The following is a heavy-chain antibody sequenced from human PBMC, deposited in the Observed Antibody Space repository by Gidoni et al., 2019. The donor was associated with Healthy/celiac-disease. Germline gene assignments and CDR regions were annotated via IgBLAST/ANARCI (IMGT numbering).Heavy chain of an antibody. CDR3: ATSSGYYYVGVYYFDY. D-gene: IGHD3-22*01. CDR1: GFTFSSYA. CDR2: IRGGGGST. J-gene: IGHJ4*02. V-gene: IGHV3-23*01. Sequence: EVQLLASGGGLVQPGGSLRLPCAASGFTFSSYAMSWVRQAPGKGLEWVSAIRGGGGSTYYADSVKGRFTISRDNSKNTLYLQMNSLRAEDTAVYYCATSSGYYYVGVYYFDYWGQGTLVTVSS.